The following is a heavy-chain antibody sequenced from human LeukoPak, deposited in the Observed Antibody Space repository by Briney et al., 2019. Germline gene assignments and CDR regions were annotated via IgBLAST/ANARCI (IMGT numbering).Heavy chain of an antibody. CDR2: ISYDGSNK. Sequence: PGRSLRLSCAASGFTFSSYAMHWVRQAPGKGREWVAVISYDGSNKYYADSVKGRFTISRDNSKNTLYLQMNSLRAEDTAVYYCATREMATLMGAFDIWGQGTMVTVSS. D-gene: IGHD5-24*01. V-gene: IGHV3-30-3*01. CDR1: GFTFSSYA. J-gene: IGHJ3*02. CDR3: ATREMATLMGAFDI.